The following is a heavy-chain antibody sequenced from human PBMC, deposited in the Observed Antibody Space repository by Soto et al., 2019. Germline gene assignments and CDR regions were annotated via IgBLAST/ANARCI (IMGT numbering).Heavy chain of an antibody. J-gene: IGHJ4*02. V-gene: IGHV3-23*01. CDR1: GFTFGSYA. Sequence: EVQLLESGGGLVQPGGSLRLSCAASGFTFGSYAMSWVRQAPGKGLEWVSLISGTGDSSEYANSVKGRFTISRDYSKTTVFLQMNSLRAEDTAVYFCAKDNVNYGSGSFSHCGQGTLVTVSS. D-gene: IGHD3-10*01. CDR2: ISGTGDSS. CDR3: AKDNVNYGSGSFSH.